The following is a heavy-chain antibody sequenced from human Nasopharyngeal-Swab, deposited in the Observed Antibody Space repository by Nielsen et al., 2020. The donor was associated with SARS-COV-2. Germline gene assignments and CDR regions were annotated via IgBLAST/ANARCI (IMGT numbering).Heavy chain of an antibody. CDR1: GYTFTSYG. CDR2: ISAYNGNT. V-gene: IGHV1-18*01. J-gene: IGHJ5*02. Sequence: ASVKVSCKASGYTFTSYGISWVRQAPGQGLEWMGWISAYNGNTNYAQKLQGRVIMTTDTSTSTAYMELRSLRSDDTAVYYCARALTRSITIFGVVIPNWFDPWGQGTLVTVSS. D-gene: IGHD3-3*01. CDR3: ARALTRSITIFGVVIPNWFDP.